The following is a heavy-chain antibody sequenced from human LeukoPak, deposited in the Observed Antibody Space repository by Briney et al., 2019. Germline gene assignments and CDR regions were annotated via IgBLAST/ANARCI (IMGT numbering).Heavy chain of an antibody. CDR1: GGSISSGGYY. CDR3: ARGNPIVVVPAAIHDYFDY. CDR2: IYHSGST. V-gene: IGHV4-30-2*01. J-gene: IGHJ4*02. D-gene: IGHD2-2*02. Sequence: SQTLSLTCTVSGGSISSGGYYRSWIRQPPGKGLEWIGYIYHSGSTYYNPSLKSRVTISVDRSKNQFSLKLSSVTAADTAVYYCARGNPIVVVPAAIHDYFDYWGQGTLVTVSS.